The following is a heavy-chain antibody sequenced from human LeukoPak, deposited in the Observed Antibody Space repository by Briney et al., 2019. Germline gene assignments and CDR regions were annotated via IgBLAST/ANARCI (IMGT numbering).Heavy chain of an antibody. CDR3: ARGGGLDV. CDR2: IKLDGSEK. Sequence: GGSLRLSCVASGFTFGKYWMSWVCQAPGKGLEWVANIKLDGSEKNYVDSVKGRFTISRDNAKNSLYLQMSNLRAEDTAVYFCARGGGLDVWGQGATVTVSS. V-gene: IGHV3-7*03. CDR1: GFTFGKYW. D-gene: IGHD3-16*01. J-gene: IGHJ6*02.